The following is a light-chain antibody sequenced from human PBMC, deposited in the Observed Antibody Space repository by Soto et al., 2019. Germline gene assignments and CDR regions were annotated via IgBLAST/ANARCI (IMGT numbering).Light chain of an antibody. V-gene: IGKV3-15*01. J-gene: IGKJ3*01. CDR2: GAS. CDR1: QSVARN. CDR3: QQYYSSPLT. Sequence: EIVMTQSPASLSVSPGERATLSCRASQSVARNLAWYQQKPGQAPRLVLYGASTRATGISARFSGSGSGTEFTLTISSLQSEDFAVYYCQQYYSSPLTFGPGTKVDVK.